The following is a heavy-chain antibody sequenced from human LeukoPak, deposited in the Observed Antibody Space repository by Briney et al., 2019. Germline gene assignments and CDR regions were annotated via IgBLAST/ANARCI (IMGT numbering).Heavy chain of an antibody. D-gene: IGHD3-22*01. V-gene: IGHV3-48*03. CDR3: ARDLNYYDSSGYSFGTINFDY. J-gene: IGHJ4*02. CDR2: ISSSGSTI. CDR1: GFTFSSYE. Sequence: PGGSLRLSCAASGFTFSSYEMNWVRQAPGKGLEWVSYISSSGSTIYYADSVKGRFTISRDNAKNSLYLQMNSLRAEDTAVYYCARDLNYYDSSGYSFGTINFDYWGQGTLVTVSS.